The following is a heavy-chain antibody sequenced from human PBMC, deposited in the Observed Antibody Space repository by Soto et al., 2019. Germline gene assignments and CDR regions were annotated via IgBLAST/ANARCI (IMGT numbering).Heavy chain of an antibody. J-gene: IGHJ5*02. V-gene: IGHV1-24*01. CDR3: ARDGVTSFGVVIIPWFDP. Sequence: ASVKVSCKVSGYTLTELSMHWVRQAPGKGLEWMGGIDPEGGETSYAQKFQGRVTMTRDTSTSTVYMELSSLRSEDTAVYYCARDGVTSFGVVIIPWFDPWGQGTLVTVSS. CDR1: GYTLTELS. CDR2: IDPEGGET. D-gene: IGHD3-3*01.